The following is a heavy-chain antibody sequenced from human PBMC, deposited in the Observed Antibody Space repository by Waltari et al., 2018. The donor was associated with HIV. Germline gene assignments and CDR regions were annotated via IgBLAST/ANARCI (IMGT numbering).Heavy chain of an antibody. CDR3: ARDRNSRGAFEI. J-gene: IGHJ3*02. CDR2: ISTSSSTI. CDR1: GFSFSTYS. D-gene: IGHD5-18*01. Sequence: EVQLVESGGGLVQPGGSLRLSCAASGFSFSTYSMSWVRQAPGKGLGGVSYISTSSSTIYYADSVKGRFTISRDNAKNSLYLQMNSRRAEDTAVYYCARDRNSRGAFEIWGQGTMVTVSS. V-gene: IGHV3-48*01.